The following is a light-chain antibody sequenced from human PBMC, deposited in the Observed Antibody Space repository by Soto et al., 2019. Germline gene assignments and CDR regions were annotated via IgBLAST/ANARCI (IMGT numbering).Light chain of an antibody. Sequence: EIAMTQSPATLSVSPGERATLSCRASQSVSNNLAWYQKKPGQAPRLLIYGASTRATGIPARFSGSGSGTEFTLAISSLQSEDFAVYYCQQYNTWWTFGQGTRVEIK. CDR3: QQYNTWWT. V-gene: IGKV3-15*01. J-gene: IGKJ1*01. CDR2: GAS. CDR1: QSVSNN.